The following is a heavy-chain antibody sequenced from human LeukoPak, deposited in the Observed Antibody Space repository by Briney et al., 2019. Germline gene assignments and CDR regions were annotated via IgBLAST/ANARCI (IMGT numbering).Heavy chain of an antibody. CDR1: GFDFSGNW. J-gene: IGHJ4*02. D-gene: IGHD3-3*01. V-gene: IGHV3-74*01. CDR3: AKDHYWSIDY. Sequence: GGSLRLSCAASGFDFSGNWMHWVCHAPGQGLVWVSRIKGDGISTNYADSVEGRFTISRDIAKNTLYLQMNSLRAEDTGVYYCAKDHYWSIDYWGRGTLVTVSS. CDR2: IKGDGIST.